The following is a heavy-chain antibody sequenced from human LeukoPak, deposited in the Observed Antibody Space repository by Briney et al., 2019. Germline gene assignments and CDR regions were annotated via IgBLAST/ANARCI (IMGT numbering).Heavy chain of an antibody. CDR1: GGSISSYY. Sequence: SETLSLTCTVSGGSISSYYWSWVRQPPGKGLEWIGEIYHSGSTNYNPSLKSRVTISVDKSKNQFSLKLNSVTAADTAVYYCARGSLDSSGYYFDYWGQGTLVTVSS. CDR3: ARGSLDSSGYYFDY. CDR2: IYHSGST. V-gene: IGHV4-59*12. D-gene: IGHD3-22*01. J-gene: IGHJ4*02.